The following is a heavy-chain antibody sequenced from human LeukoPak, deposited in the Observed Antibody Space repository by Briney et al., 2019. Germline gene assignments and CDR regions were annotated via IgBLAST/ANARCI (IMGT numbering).Heavy chain of an antibody. CDR3: ARGPRYTWSHRGYYYYMDV. CDR1: GGSIRSYY. V-gene: IGHV4-4*07. CDR2: IDTSGSS. Sequence: PSETLSLTCTVSGGSIRSYYWSWIRQPAGKGLEWIGRIDTSGSSYSNPSLKSRVIISIDTSKNQFSLELNSLTAADTAIYYCARGPRYTWSHRGYYYYMDVWGKGTTVTVSS. D-gene: IGHD1-20*01. J-gene: IGHJ6*03.